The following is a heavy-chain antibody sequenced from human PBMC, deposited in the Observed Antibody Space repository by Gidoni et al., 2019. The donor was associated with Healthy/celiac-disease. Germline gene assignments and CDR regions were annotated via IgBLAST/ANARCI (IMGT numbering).Heavy chain of an antibody. CDR2: ISGSGGST. CDR1: GFTFSSYA. J-gene: IGHJ4*02. V-gene: IGHV3-23*01. Sequence: EVQLLESGGGLVQPGGSLRLSCAASGFTFSSYAMSWVRQAPGKGLEWVSAISGSGGSTYYADSVKGRFTISRDNSKNTLYLQMNSLRAEDTAVYYCAKDWGIAVAGTGFADYWGQGTLVTVSS. D-gene: IGHD6-19*01. CDR3: AKDWGIAVAGTGFADY.